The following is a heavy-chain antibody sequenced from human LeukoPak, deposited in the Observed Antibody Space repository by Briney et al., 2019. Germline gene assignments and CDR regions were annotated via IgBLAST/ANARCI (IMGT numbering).Heavy chain of an antibody. J-gene: IGHJ6*02. V-gene: IGHV3-73*01. CDR1: GFTFSGSA. CDR3: IIVGFYGMDV. Sequence: GGSLRLSCAASGFTFSGSAMHWVRQASGKGLEWVGRIRSKANSYATAYAASVKGRFTISRDDSKNTAYLQMNSLKTEDTAVYYCIIVGFYGMDVWGQGTTVTVSS. CDR2: IRSKANSYAT. D-gene: IGHD3-10*01.